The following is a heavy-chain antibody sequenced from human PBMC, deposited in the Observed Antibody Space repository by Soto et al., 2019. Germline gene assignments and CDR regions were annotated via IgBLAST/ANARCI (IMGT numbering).Heavy chain of an antibody. D-gene: IGHD2-15*01. Sequence: QVQLQQWGAGLLKPSETLSLTCAVYGGSFSGYYWSWIRQPPGKGLEWIGEINHSGSTNYNPSLKSRVTIXVXRSKNQFSLKLSSVTAADTAVYYCASANRWVSPLDYWGQGTLVTVSS. CDR2: INHSGST. V-gene: IGHV4-34*01. J-gene: IGHJ4*02. CDR3: ASANRWVSPLDY. CDR1: GGSFSGYY.